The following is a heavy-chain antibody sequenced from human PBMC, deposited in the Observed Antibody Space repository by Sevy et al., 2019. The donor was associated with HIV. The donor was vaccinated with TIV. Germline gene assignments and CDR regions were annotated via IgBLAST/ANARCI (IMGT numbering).Heavy chain of an antibody. V-gene: IGHV4-39*02. D-gene: IGHD6-19*01. CDR1: GGSISDSNYY. CDR2: GYYDGTT. J-gene: IGHJ4*02. Sequence: SETLSLTCIVSGGSISDSNYYWGWIRQPSGKRLEWIGSGYYDGTTDYNPSLKSRVTISVDTSKNHLSLKLRSVTAADTAVYYCAREKEWLVRLNDYWGQGILVTVSS. CDR3: AREKEWLVRLNDY.